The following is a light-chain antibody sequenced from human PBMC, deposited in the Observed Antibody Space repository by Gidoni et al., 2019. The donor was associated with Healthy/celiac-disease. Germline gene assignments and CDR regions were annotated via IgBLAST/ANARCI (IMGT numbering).Light chain of an antibody. CDR1: QSVSSY. Sequence: ETVLTQSPATLSLSPGERATPSCRASQSVSSYLAWYQQKPGQAPRLLIYDASNRATGIPARFSGSGSGTDFTLTISSLEPEDFAVYYCQQRSNWPPLFGGGTKVEIK. CDR2: DAS. CDR3: QQRSNWPPL. J-gene: IGKJ4*01. V-gene: IGKV3-11*01.